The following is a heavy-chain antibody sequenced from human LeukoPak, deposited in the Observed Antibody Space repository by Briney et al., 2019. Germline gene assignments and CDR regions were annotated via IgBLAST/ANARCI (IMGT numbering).Heavy chain of an antibody. CDR1: GFSFNSDW. Sequence: GGSLRLSCAASGFSFNSDWMDWVRQAPGKGLEWVANIKHDESEKNYLDSVKGRFTISRDNAQNSLYPQMNGLRVEDTAVYYCTRRLDDWGQGTLVTVSS. V-gene: IGHV3-7*01. CDR3: TRRLDD. D-gene: IGHD3-16*01. J-gene: IGHJ4*02. CDR2: IKHDESEK.